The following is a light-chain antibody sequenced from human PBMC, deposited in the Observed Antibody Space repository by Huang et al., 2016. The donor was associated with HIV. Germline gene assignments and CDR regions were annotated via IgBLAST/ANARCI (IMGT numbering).Light chain of an antibody. V-gene: IGKV3-11*01. Sequence: DIVLTQSPATLSLSPGERATVSCRASQSVSTFLAWYQHKPGQAPSLLIFDASNRASGVPARFSGTGSGTDFTLTISSLEPSDVAVYYCQQHSYWPITFGRGTRLE. J-gene: IGKJ5*01. CDR2: DAS. CDR1: QSVSTF. CDR3: QQHSYWPIT.